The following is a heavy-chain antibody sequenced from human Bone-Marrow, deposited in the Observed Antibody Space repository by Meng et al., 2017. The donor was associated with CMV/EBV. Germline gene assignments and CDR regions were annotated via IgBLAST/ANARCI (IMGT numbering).Heavy chain of an antibody. CDR3: ARGGIAAAGPFDY. D-gene: IGHD6-13*01. CDR2: IIPIFGTA. V-gene: IGHV1-69*05. J-gene: IGHJ4*02. Sequence: QLVRSGAEAKKPGSAVKVSGKASAATFSSCAISWVRQAPGQGLEWMGGIIPIFGTANSAQKFKGRVTMTRDTSTSTVYMELSSLRSEDTAVYYCARGGIAAAGPFDYWGQGTLVTVSS. CDR1: AATFSSCA.